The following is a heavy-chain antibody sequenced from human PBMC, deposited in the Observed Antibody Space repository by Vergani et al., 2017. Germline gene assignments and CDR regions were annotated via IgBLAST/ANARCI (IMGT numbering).Heavy chain of an antibody. Sequence: QVQLVQSGAEVKKPGASVKVSCKASGYTFTSYYMHWVRQAPGQGLEWMGIINPSGGSTSYAQKFQGRVTMTRDTSTSTVYMELSSLRSEDTAVYYCARVLGGLPGRDNWFDPWGQGTLVTVSS. CDR1: GYTFTSYY. CDR2: INPSGGST. CDR3: ARVLGGLPGRDNWFDP. D-gene: IGHD2-15*01. J-gene: IGHJ5*02. V-gene: IGHV1-46*01.